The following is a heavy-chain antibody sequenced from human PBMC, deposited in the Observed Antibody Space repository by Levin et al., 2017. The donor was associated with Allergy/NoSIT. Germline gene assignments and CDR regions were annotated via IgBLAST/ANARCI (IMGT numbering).Heavy chain of an antibody. CDR2: IYYSGST. CDR3: ARVVRRNTAMVKGYFDY. D-gene: IGHD5-18*01. J-gene: IGHJ4*02. CDR1: GGSISSYY. V-gene: IGHV4-59*01. Sequence: SETLSLTCTVSGGSISSYYWSWIRQPPGKGLEWIGYIYYSGSTNYNPSLKSRVTISVDTSKNQFSLKLSSVTAADTAVYYCARVVRRNTAMVKGYFDYWGQGTLVTVSS.